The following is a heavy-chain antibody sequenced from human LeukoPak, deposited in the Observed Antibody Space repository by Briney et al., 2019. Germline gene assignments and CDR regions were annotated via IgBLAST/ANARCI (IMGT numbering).Heavy chain of an antibody. CDR2: MNPNSGNT. D-gene: IGHD5-12*01. V-gene: IGHV1-8*01. J-gene: IGHJ4*02. CDR3: AKGVWLWPTYYFDY. Sequence: ASVTVSCKASGHTFTRYDINWVRQATGQGLEWMVWMNPNSGNTGYAQKLYGRVTMTKNTSISIAYMDLNSLRSEDTAVYYCAKGVWLWPTYYFDYWGQGTLVTVSS. CDR1: GHTFTRYD.